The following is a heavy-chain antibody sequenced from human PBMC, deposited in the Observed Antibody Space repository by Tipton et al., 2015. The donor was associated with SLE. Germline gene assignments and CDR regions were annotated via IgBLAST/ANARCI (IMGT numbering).Heavy chain of an antibody. V-gene: IGHV4-4*02. CDR1: GGAIRSSNW. CDR2: IHHSGST. Sequence: SLRLSCAVSGGAIRSSNWWSWVRQPPGKGLAWIGEIHHSGSTNSNPSLKSRVTISVDKSKNQFSLKLSSVTVADTAVYYCARHLGVIVAFEVWGQGTVLTVS. CDR3: ARHLGVIVAFEV. D-gene: IGHD3-10*01. J-gene: IGHJ3*01.